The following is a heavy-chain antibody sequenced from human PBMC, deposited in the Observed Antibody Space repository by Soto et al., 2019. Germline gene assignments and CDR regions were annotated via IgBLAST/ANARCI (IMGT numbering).Heavy chain of an antibody. V-gene: IGHV3-23*01. CDR3: VSWVSAHFDY. D-gene: IGHD2-8*01. CDR2: ISSNGANT. Sequence: GGSLRLSCAASGFTFDSPYSHGMSWVRQSPGKGPEWVSTISSNGANTHYAESAKGRFTISKDASRNTVHLHMNSLGAEDTATYFCVSWVSAHFDYWGHGTPVTVSS. J-gene: IGHJ4*01. CDR1: GFTFDSPYSHG.